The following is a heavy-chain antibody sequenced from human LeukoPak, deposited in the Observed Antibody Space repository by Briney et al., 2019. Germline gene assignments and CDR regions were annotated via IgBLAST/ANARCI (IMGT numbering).Heavy chain of an antibody. CDR2: IYYSGST. J-gene: IGHJ4*02. D-gene: IGHD6-13*01. CDR3: ARGFSSWYAYFDY. CDR1: GGSISSHY. Sequence: SETLSLTCTVSGGSISSHYWSWIRQPPGKGLEWIGYIYYSGSTNYNPSLKSRVTISVDTSKNQFSLKLSSVTAADTAVYYCARGFSSWYAYFDYWGQGTLVTVSS. V-gene: IGHV4-59*11.